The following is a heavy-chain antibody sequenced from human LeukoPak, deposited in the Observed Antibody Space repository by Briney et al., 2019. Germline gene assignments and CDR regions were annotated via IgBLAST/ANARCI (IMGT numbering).Heavy chain of an antibody. CDR3: ARDLYYYDSSGRFDY. D-gene: IGHD3-22*01. CDR2: ISAYNGNT. J-gene: IGHJ4*02. V-gene: IGHV1-18*01. CDR1: GYTFTSYG. Sequence: GASVKVSCKASGYTFTSYGISWVRQAPGQGLEWMGWISAYNGNTNYAQKLQGRVTMTTDTSTSTAYMELRSLRSDDTAAYYCARDLYYYDSSGRFDYWGQGTLVTVSS.